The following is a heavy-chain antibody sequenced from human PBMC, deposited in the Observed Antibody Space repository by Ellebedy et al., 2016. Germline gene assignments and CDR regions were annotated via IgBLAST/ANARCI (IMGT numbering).Heavy chain of an antibody. CDR2: ISVGGDTK. D-gene: IGHD2-8*02. CDR1: GFTFSDYA. Sequence: GESLKISCAASGFTFSDYAMSWVRQAPGKGLEWVSTISVGGDTKYYAGSVRGRFTISRDTSHAILEMNSLRAEDTGVYYCAKDLRGGVSRYYDSWGQGTLVTVSS. CDR3: AKDLRGGVSRYYDS. J-gene: IGHJ4*02. V-gene: IGHV3-23*01.